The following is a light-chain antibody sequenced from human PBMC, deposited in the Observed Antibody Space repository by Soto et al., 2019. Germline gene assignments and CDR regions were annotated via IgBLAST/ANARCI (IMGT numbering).Light chain of an antibody. Sequence: QLVLTQPPSVSGAPGQRITISCTGSSSNIGAGFDVQWYQQFPGTAPKLLIYANTDRPSGVPDRFSGSKSGASASLAITGLQAEDEADYYCQSYDSSLIGVVFGGGTKLTVL. CDR1: SSNIGAGFD. CDR3: QSYDSSLIGVV. CDR2: ANT. J-gene: IGLJ2*01. V-gene: IGLV1-40*01.